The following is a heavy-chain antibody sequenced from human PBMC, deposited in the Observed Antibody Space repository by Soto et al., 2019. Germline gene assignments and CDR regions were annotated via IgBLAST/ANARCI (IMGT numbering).Heavy chain of an antibody. CDR1: GGSFSGYY. J-gene: IGHJ4*02. V-gene: IGHV4-34*01. Sequence: SGTLSLTCAVYGGSFSGYYWSWIRQPPGKGLEWIGEINHSGSTNYNPSLKSRVTISVDTSKNQFSLKLSSVTAADTAVYYCARSGRPDYWGQGALVTVSS. CDR3: ARSGRPDY. CDR2: INHSGST.